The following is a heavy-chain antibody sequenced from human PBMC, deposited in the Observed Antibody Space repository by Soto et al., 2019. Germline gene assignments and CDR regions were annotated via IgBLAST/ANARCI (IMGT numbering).Heavy chain of an antibody. V-gene: IGHV4-59*12. Sequence: PSENLSLTCIVPVSSIIVYYWAWIRQSPERGLEWIGYIHYSWSANYNPSLNNRLTMSVDRSKSQFSMKLACVTAADTAVYYCARGVGGSGLNWFDPWGQGTMVTVSS. D-gene: IGHD6-19*01. J-gene: IGHJ5*02. CDR1: VSSIIVYY. CDR3: ARGVGGSGLNWFDP. CDR2: IHYSWSA.